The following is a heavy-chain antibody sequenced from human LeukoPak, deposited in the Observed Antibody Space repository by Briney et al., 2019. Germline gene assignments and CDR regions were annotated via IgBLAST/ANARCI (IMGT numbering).Heavy chain of an antibody. Sequence: GGSLRLSCVASGYTFSSYGMHWVRQAPGKGLQWVAVIWYDESKKYYTDSVKGRFTISRDVSKNTLYLQMNSLRAEDTAVYYCAKMLEWLLYLDYWGQGTLVTVSS. V-gene: IGHV3-33*06. J-gene: IGHJ4*02. CDR2: IWYDESKK. D-gene: IGHD3-3*01. CDR1: GYTFSSYG. CDR3: AKMLEWLLYLDY.